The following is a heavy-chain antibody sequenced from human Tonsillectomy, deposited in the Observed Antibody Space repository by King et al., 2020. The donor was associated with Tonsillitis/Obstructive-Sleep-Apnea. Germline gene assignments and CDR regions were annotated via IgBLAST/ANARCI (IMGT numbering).Heavy chain of an antibody. D-gene: IGHD3/OR15-3a*01. Sequence: QLQESGPGLVKPSQTLSLTCTVSGDSISSGHYYWSWIRQHPGKGLEWIGYISYSGSTYYNPSLKSPLTISVDTSKNQFSLRLSSVTAADTAIYYCARRRRTGLFDYWGQGTLVTVSS. V-gene: IGHV4-31*01. CDR3: ARRRRTGLFDY. CDR1: GDSISSGHYY. J-gene: IGHJ4*02. CDR2: ISYSGST.